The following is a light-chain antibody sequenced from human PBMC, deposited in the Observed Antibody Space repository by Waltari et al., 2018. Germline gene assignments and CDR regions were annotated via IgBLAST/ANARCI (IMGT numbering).Light chain of an antibody. J-gene: IGLJ1*01. Sequence: QAGLTQPPSVSKGLRQTATLTCTGESNNVGNQGAAWLQQHQGHPPKPLSYRNNNRPSGISERFSASRSGNTASLTITGLQPEDEADYYCSAWDSSLSAHVFGTGTKVTVL. CDR1: SNNVGNQG. V-gene: IGLV10-54*04. CDR3: SAWDSSLSAHV. CDR2: RNN.